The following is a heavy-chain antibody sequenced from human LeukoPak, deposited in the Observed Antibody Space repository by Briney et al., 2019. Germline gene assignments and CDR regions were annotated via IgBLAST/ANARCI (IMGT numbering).Heavy chain of an antibody. V-gene: IGHV4-38-2*01. CDR3: ARGRGGYCSSTSCPTPLDY. J-gene: IGHJ4*02. CDR2: LYHSGST. Sequence: SETLSLTCAVSGYSISSGYYWDWIRQPPGQGLEWIGTLYHSGSTYYNPSLKSRVTISVDPSKNQFSLKLSSVTAADTAVYYCARGRGGYCSSTSCPTPLDYWGQGTLVTVSS. CDR1: GYSISSGYY. D-gene: IGHD2-2*01.